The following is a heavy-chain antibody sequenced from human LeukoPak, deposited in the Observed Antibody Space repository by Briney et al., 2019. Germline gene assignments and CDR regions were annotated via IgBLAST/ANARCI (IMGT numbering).Heavy chain of an antibody. CDR3: AKFGKVGSSWVLDVFDI. J-gene: IGHJ3*02. CDR2: ITPIFGTA. D-gene: IGHD6-13*01. V-gene: IGHV1-69*01. Sequence: GSSVKVSCKASGGTFSSYAISWVRQAPGQGLEWMGGITPIFGTANYAQKFQGRVTITADESTSTAYMELSSLRAEDTAVYYCAKFGKVGSSWVLDVFDIWGQGTMVTVSS. CDR1: GGTFSSYA.